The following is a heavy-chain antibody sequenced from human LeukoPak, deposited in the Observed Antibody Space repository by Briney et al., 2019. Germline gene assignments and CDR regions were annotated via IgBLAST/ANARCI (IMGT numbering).Heavy chain of an antibody. D-gene: IGHD6-25*01. CDR1: GFAFDEHG. V-gene: IGHV3-7*01. CDR2: IKQDGSEK. J-gene: IGHJ6*02. CDR3: ARYQGGGWDV. Sequence: GGSLRLSCTASGFAFDEHGMSWVRQAPGKGPEWVANIKQDGSEKHYVDSLKGRFTISRDNAKRSLYLQMNSLRADDTAVYYCARYQGGGWDVWGQGTTVTVSS.